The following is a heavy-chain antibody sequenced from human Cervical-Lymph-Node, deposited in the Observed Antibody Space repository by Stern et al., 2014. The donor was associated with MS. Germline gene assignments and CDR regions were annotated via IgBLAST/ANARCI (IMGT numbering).Heavy chain of an antibody. Sequence: QVQLVQSGSEVKKPGASVKVSCRTSGYTFTSYPINWVRQAPGQGLEWMGWINTNTGDPTYAQGFTGRFVFSLDTSVSTTYMQISSLKADDTAVYYCARGRQSDYEASDWGQGTLVTVSS. CDR2: INTNTGDP. CDR3: ARGRQSDYEASD. J-gene: IGHJ4*02. CDR1: GYTFTSYP. D-gene: IGHD5-12*01. V-gene: IGHV7-4-1*02.